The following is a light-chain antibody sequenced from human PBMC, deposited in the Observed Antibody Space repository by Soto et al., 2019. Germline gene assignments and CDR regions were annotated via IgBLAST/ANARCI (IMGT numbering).Light chain of an antibody. V-gene: IGKV1-5*01. CDR2: DAS. CDR1: QSISSW. J-gene: IGKJ1*01. Sequence: DSQMTQSPSALSASGGDRVTITCRASQSISSWLAWYQQKPGKAPKLLIYDASSLESGVPSRFSGSGSGTDFTLTISSLQPEDFATYYCQQSYSFPRTFGQGTKVDIK. CDR3: QQSYSFPRT.